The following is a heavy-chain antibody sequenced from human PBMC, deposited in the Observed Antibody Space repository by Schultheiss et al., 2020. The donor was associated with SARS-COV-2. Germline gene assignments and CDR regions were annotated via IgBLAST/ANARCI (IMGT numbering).Heavy chain of an antibody. CDR1: GFTFDDYA. J-gene: IGHJ5*02. CDR3: AKEGLWFGAGFDP. V-gene: IGHV3-9*01. D-gene: IGHD3-10*01. Sequence: GGSLRLSCAASGFTFDDYAMHWVRQAPGKGLEWVSGISWDSGSIGYADSVKGRFTISRDNSKNTLYLQMNSLRAEDTAVYYCAKEGLWFGAGFDPWGQGTLVTVSS. CDR2: ISWDSGSI.